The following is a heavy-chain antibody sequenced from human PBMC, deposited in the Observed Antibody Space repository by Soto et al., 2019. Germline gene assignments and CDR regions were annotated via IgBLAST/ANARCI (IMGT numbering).Heavy chain of an antibody. CDR2: ISGSGGST. J-gene: IGHJ4*02. CDR3: AKDRDSCSGGSCSDFDY. Sequence: GGSLRLSCAASGFTFSSYAMSWVRQAPGKGLEWVSAISGSGGSTYYADSVKGRFTISRDNSKNTLYLQMNSLRAEDTAVYYCAKDRDSCSGGSCSDFDYWGQGTLVTVSS. CDR1: GFTFSSYA. V-gene: IGHV3-23*01. D-gene: IGHD2-15*01.